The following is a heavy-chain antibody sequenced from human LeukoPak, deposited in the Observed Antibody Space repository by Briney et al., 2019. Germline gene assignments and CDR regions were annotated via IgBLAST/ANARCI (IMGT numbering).Heavy chain of an antibody. Sequence: GGSLRLSCTASGFTFGDYAVSWVRRAPAKGLEWVGFIRSNPYGGTAEYAASVKGRFTISRDDSKSIAYLQMNSLKTEDTGVYYCTRDVLSFDYWGQGTLVTVSS. CDR1: GFTFGDYA. CDR3: TRDVLSFDY. V-gene: IGHV3-49*04. J-gene: IGHJ4*02. CDR2: IRSNPYGGTA. D-gene: IGHD2-8*01.